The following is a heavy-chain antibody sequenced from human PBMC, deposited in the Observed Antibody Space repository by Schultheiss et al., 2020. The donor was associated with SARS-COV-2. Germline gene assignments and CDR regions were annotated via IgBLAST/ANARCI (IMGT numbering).Heavy chain of an antibody. V-gene: IGHV3-23*01. CDR1: GLTFSNYA. J-gene: IGHJ4*02. Sequence: GGSLRLSCAASGLTFSNYAMIGIRKAPGKGLEWVSAISSSGGSTYYADSVKGRFTISRDNSRDTLYLQMNSLRAEDAAVYYCARQVGPDFWGQGTLVTVSS. D-gene: IGHD3-10*01. CDR2: ISSSGGST. CDR3: ARQVGPDF.